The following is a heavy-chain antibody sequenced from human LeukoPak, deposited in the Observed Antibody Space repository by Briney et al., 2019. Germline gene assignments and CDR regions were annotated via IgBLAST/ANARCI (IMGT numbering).Heavy chain of an antibody. Sequence: GGSLRPSCAASGFTVSSNYMSWVRQAPGKGLEWVSVIYSGGSTYYADSVKGRFTISRDNSKNTLYLQMNSLRAEDTAVYYCARDSPYYYGSGRGMDVWGQGTTVTVSS. CDR1: GFTVSSNY. J-gene: IGHJ6*02. D-gene: IGHD3-10*01. V-gene: IGHV3-66*01. CDR3: ARDSPYYYGSGRGMDV. CDR2: IYSGGST.